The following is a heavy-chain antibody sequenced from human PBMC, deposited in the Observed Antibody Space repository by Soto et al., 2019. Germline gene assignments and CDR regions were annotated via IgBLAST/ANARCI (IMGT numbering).Heavy chain of an antibody. CDR2: IKEDGSEK. D-gene: IGHD3-10*01. Sequence: GGSLRLSCAASGFTFSVFWMDWVRQAPGKGLEWVAKIKEDGSEKYYVDSVKGRFIISRDNARNSVYLQMNSLRAEDTAVYYCARVRPGNYRDYWGQGTLVTVSS. CDR3: ARVRPGNYRDY. CDR1: GFTFSVFW. J-gene: IGHJ4*02. V-gene: IGHV3-7*03.